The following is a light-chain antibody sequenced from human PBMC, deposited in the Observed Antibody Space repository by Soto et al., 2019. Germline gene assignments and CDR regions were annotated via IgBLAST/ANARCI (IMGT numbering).Light chain of an antibody. V-gene: IGLV2-8*01. J-gene: IGLJ2*01. Sequence: QSALTQPPSASGSPGQAGTISCTGTSSNVGAYNYVSWYQQHPGKAPKLMIYEVTKRPSGVPDRVSGSKSGSTASLTVSGLQAEDEADYYCSSWTGNNFVVFGGGTKVTVL. CDR3: SSWTGNNFVV. CDR1: SSNVGAYNY. CDR2: EVT.